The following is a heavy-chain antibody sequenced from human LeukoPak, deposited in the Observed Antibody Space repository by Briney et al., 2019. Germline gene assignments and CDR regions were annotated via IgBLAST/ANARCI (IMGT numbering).Heavy chain of an antibody. V-gene: IGHV4-59*01. CDR2: IYYSGST. CDR3: ASQSWDSSGYYFDY. CDR1: GGSISSYY. D-gene: IGHD3-22*01. J-gene: IGHJ4*02. Sequence: PSETLSLTCTVSGGSISSYYWSWIREPPGKGREWIGYIYYSGSTNYNPSLKSRVTISVDTSKNQFSLKLSSVTAADTAVYYCASQSWDSSGYYFDYWGQGTLVTVSS.